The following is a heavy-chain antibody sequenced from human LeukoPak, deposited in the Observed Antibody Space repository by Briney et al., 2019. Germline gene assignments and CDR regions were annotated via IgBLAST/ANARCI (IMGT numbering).Heavy chain of an antibody. J-gene: IGHJ4*02. CDR2: ISAYNGNT. V-gene: IGHV1-18*01. Sequence: ASVKVSCKASGYTFTSYGISWVRQAPGQGLEWMGWISAYNGNTNYAQKLQGRVTTTTDTSTSTAYMELRSLRSDDTAVYYCARDYDYGGNAVLNYWGQGTLVTVSS. D-gene: IGHD4-23*01. CDR3: ARDYDYGGNAVLNY. CDR1: GYTFTSYG.